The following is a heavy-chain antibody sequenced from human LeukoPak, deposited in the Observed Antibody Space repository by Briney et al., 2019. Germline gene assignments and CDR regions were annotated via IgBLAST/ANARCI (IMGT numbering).Heavy chain of an antibody. CDR1: GFTFSSYS. J-gene: IGHJ4*02. V-gene: IGHV3-48*01. CDR2: ISSSSSTI. D-gene: IGHD3-9*01. Sequence: GGSLRLSCAASGFTFSSYSMNWVRQAPGKGLEWVSYISSSSSTIYYADSVKGRFTISRDNAKNSLYLQMNSLRAEDTAVYYCARDGPYYDILTGYYNPVRYFDYWGQGTLATVSS. CDR3: ARDGPYYDILTGYYNPVRYFDY.